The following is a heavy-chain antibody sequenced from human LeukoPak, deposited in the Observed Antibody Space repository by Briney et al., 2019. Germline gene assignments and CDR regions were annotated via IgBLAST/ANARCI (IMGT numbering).Heavy chain of an antibody. CDR2: IIPIFGTA. D-gene: IGHD3-3*01. Sequence: SVKVSCKASGGTFSSYAISWVRQAPGQGLEWMGGIIPIFGTANYAQKFQGRVTITADESTSTAYMELSSLRSGDTAVYYCARYKSNDFWSGYSDAFDIWGQGTMVTVSS. CDR1: GGTFSSYA. V-gene: IGHV1-69*13. CDR3: ARYKSNDFWSGYSDAFDI. J-gene: IGHJ3*02.